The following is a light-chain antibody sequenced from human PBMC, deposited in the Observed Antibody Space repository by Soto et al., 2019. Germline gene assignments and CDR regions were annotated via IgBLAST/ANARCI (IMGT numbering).Light chain of an antibody. Sequence: QSVPTQPPSASGSTGQSVTISCTGTSSDVGAYDYVSWYQQHPGKAPKLMIYEVNNRPSGVSRRFSGSKAGNAASLTISGLLDDDEADYFCAPFRCGTRLVFGSGTKVNV. CDR3: APFRCGTRLV. CDR2: EVN. CDR1: SSDVGAYDY. V-gene: IGLV2-14*01. J-gene: IGLJ6*01.